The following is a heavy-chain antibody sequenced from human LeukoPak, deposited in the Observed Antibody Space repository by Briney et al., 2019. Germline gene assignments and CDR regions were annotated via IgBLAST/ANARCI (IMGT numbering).Heavy chain of an antibody. CDR1: GFTFSSYW. D-gene: IGHD3-22*01. CDR2: INSDGSST. V-gene: IGHV3-74*01. CDR3: ARWGYDTMIAQKAAFDI. Sequence: GGSLRLPCAASGFTFSSYWMHWVRQAPGKGLVWVSRINSDGSSTSYADSVKGRFTISRDNAKNTLYLQMNSLRAEDTAVYYCARWGYDTMIAQKAAFDIWGQGTMVTVSS. J-gene: IGHJ3*02.